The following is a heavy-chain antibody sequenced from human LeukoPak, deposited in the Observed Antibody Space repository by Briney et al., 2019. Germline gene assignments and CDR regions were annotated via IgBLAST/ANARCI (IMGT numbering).Heavy chain of an antibody. CDR1: GGTFSSYA. V-gene: IGHV1-69*01. CDR3: ARDLGSRSGFGELLFWFDP. CDR2: IIPIFGTA. J-gene: IGHJ5*02. Sequence: GASVKVSCKASGGTFSSYAISWVRQAPGQGLEWMGGIIPIFGTANCAQKFQGRVTITADESTSTAYMELSSLRSEDTAVYYCARDLGSRSGFGELLFWFDPWGQGTLVTVSS. D-gene: IGHD3-10*01.